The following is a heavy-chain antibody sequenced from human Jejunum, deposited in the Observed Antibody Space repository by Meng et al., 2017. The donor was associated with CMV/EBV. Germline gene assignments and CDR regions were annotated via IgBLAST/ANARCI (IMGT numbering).Heavy chain of an antibody. D-gene: IGHD5-24*01. V-gene: IGHV4-34*01. CDR2: IHPSGST. J-gene: IGHJ5*02. CDR1: GGSFSNYY. CDR3: SRGADAYKSGRS. Sequence: QVQLQQWGAGLLKPSETLSLTCGVYGGSFSNYYWSWIRQSPGKGLEWIGEIHPSGSTYYNPSLNSRVTMSVDTSKNQFSLSLRSVTAADTAVYYCSRGADAYKSGRSWGQGTLVTVSS.